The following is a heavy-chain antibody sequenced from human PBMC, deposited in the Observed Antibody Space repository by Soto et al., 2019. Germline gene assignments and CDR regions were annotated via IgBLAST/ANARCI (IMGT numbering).Heavy chain of an antibody. J-gene: IGHJ3*02. D-gene: IGHD6-6*01. CDR1: GFSFSSYG. CDR2: ISNDGNRK. V-gene: IGHV3-30*18. CDR3: AKDRRQLSALDM. Sequence: GGSLRLSCAASGFSFSSYGMHWVRQAPGRGLEWVTVISNDGNRKYYGESVKGRFSVSRDNDKDTLYLQMNGLRPEDTGVYYCAKDRRQLSALDMWGQGTTVTVSS.